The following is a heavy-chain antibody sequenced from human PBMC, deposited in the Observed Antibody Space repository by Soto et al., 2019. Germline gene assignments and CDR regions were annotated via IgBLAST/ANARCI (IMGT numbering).Heavy chain of an antibody. CDR3: ARTYYDFWSGFSD. CDR2: ISYEGSEK. CDR1: GFTFSDYA. D-gene: IGHD3-3*01. J-gene: IGHJ4*02. V-gene: IGHV3-30*03. Sequence: QVHLEESGGRVVQPGTSLRLSCAASGFTFSDYAMHWIRQPPGKGLEWVAIISYEGSEKYYSDSVKGRFTISRDNSKNTVYLQMNSVRGDETAVYYCARTYYDFWSGFSDWGQGALVTVSS.